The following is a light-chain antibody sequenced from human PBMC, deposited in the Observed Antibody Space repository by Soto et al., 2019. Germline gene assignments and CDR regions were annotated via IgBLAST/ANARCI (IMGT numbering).Light chain of an antibody. J-gene: IGLJ1*01. Sequence: QSVLTQPASVSGSPGQSITISCTGTSSDVGGYNYVSWYQQHPGKAPKLMIYEVSNRPSGVSNRFSGSKSGNTASLTISGLQAEDGADYYCSSNTSSSSYFFAPGTKVTAL. CDR1: SSDVGGYNY. CDR3: SSNTSSSSYF. V-gene: IGLV2-14*01. CDR2: EVS.